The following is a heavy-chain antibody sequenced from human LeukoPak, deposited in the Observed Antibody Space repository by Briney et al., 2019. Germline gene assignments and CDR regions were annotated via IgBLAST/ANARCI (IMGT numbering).Heavy chain of an antibody. D-gene: IGHD3-10*01. V-gene: IGHV4-61*05. Sequence: PSETLSLTCAVSGGSISSNSYYWGWIRQPPGKGLEWIGYIHYSGSTNYNPSLKSRVTISVDTSKKQFSLKLSSGTAADTAVYYCARVEEGYGSGRRENYYYYYMDVWGKGTTVTISS. CDR3: ARVEEGYGSGRRENYYYYYMDV. CDR1: GGSISSNSYY. J-gene: IGHJ6*03. CDR2: IHYSGST.